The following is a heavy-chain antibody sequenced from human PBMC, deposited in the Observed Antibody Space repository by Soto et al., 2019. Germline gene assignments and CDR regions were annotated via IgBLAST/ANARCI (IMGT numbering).Heavy chain of an antibody. D-gene: IGHD5-12*01. CDR1: GGSISSYY. CDR3: ARTEYSASPYYYYYYMDV. Sequence: QVQLQESGPGLVKPSETLSLTCTVSGGSISSYYWSWIRQPPGKGLEWIGYIYYSGSTNYNPSLKSRVTISVDTSKNQFSLKLSSVTAADTAVYYCARTEYSASPYYYYYYMDVWDKGTTVTVSS. CDR2: IYYSGST. J-gene: IGHJ6*03. V-gene: IGHV4-59*01.